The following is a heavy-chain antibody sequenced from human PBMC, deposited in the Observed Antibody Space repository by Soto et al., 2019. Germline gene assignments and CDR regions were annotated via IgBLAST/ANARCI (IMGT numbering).Heavy chain of an antibody. CDR3: ASAWYGDQYYYGMGV. Sequence: SGPTLVNPTQTLTLTCTFSGFSFSTTGVGVGWIRQPPGKALEWLAVIYWDDDKRYSPSLKSRLTITKDTSKNQVVLTMTDLDPVGTATYYCASAWYGDQYYYGMGVWGQGTTVTVSS. CDR1: GFSFSTTGVG. D-gene: IGHD3-10*01. CDR2: IYWDDDK. J-gene: IGHJ6*02. V-gene: IGHV2-5*02.